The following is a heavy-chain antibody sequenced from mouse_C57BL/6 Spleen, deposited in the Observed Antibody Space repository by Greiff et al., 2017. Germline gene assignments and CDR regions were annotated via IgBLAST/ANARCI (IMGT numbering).Heavy chain of an antibody. CDR2: IHPNSGST. V-gene: IGHV1-64*01. D-gene: IGHD1-1*01. Sequence: QVQLQQPGAELVKPGASVKLSCKASGYTFTSYWMHWVKQRPGQGLEWIGMIHPNSGSTNYNEKFKSKATLTVDKSSSTAYMQLSRLTSEAVAVYYCARDITTGAYWGKGTLVTVSA. CDR1: GYTFTSYW. CDR3: ARDITTGAY. J-gene: IGHJ3*01.